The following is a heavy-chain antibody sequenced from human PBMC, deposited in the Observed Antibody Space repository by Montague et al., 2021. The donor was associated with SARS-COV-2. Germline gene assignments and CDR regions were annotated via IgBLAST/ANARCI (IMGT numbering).Heavy chain of an antibody. CDR3: ARAERGSCGDGNCYQYFFNY. J-gene: IGHJ4*02. CDR2: THYRSEWYS. CDR1: GDSVSTNSGT. V-gene: IGHV6-1*01. Sequence: CAISGDSVSTNSGTWDWVRLSPSRGLEWLGRTHYRSEWYSDYSVSVKSRISINPDTSKNQFSLQLNSVTPEDTAVYYCARAERGSCGDGNCYQYFFNYWGQGTLDTVSS. D-gene: IGHD2-15*01.